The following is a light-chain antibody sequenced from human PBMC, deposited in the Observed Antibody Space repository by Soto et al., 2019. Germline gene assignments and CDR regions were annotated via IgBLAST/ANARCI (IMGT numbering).Light chain of an antibody. CDR3: QQYKWWPPRT. CDR1: QSVDSD. J-gene: IGKJ1*01. Sequence: EVVMTQSPATLSVSPGERAALSCRASQSVDSDLAWYQQRPGQAPRLLIYDASTRATGIPPRFSGTGSGTEFTLTISSLQSEYFAVYYCQQYKWWPPRTFGQGTKVDIK. V-gene: IGKV3-15*01. CDR2: DAS.